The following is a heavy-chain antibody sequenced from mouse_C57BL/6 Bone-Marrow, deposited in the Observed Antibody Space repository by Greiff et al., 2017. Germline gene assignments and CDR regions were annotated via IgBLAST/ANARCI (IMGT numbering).Heavy chain of an antibody. J-gene: IGHJ2*01. CDR3: ARERGTTVVAPYYFDY. D-gene: IGHD1-1*01. Sequence: QVQLQQSGAELARPGASVKLSCKASGYTFTSYGISWVKQRTGQGLEWIGEIYPRSGNTYYNEKFKGKAPLTADKSSSTAYMELRSLTSEDSAVYFCARERGTTVVAPYYFDYWGQGTTLTVSS. CDR1: GYTFTSYG. CDR2: IYPRSGNT. V-gene: IGHV1-81*01.